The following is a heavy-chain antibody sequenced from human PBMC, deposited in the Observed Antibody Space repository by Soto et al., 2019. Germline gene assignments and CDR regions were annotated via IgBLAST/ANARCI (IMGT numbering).Heavy chain of an antibody. CDR3: AKERSSGWSFDY. CDR2: ISGSGDST. V-gene: IGHV3-23*01. Sequence: EVPLLESGGGLVQPGGSLRLSCAASGFTFSTYAMNWVRQAPGKGLEWVSGISGSGDSTYYADSVKGRFTVSRDNSKNTLYLQMNSLRADDTAVFYCAKERSSGWSFDYWGPGTLVTVSS. J-gene: IGHJ4*02. CDR1: GFTFSTYA. D-gene: IGHD6-19*01.